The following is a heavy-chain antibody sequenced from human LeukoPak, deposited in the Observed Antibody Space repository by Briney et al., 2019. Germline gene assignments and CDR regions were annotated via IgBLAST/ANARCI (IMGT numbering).Heavy chain of an antibody. V-gene: IGHV3-7*01. CDR3: ARDRSDLSLAYHYFYMDV. CDR1: GFAVSNYW. CDR2: IKEDGSEK. D-gene: IGHD2-15*01. Sequence: GGSLRLSCAASGFAVSNYWMSWVRQAPGKGLECVADIKEDGSEKYYVDSVKGRFTISKDSVRHSLYLQMNSLRDEDTAIYYCARDRSDLSLAYHYFYMDVWGKGTTVTVSS. J-gene: IGHJ6*03.